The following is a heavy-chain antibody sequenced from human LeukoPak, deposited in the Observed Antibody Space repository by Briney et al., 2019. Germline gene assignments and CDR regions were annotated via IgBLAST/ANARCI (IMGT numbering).Heavy chain of an antibody. CDR3: ARGGGGDDAFDI. Sequence: ASMKVSCKASGYTFTDYYIHWVRQAPGQGLEWMGWVDPNSGDTNYPQRFQGRVTMTRDTSINTAYLDLSRLRSDVTAVYYCARGGGGDDAFDIWGQGTMVTVSS. D-gene: IGHD4-23*01. CDR2: VDPNSGDT. V-gene: IGHV1-2*02. CDR1: GYTFTDYY. J-gene: IGHJ3*02.